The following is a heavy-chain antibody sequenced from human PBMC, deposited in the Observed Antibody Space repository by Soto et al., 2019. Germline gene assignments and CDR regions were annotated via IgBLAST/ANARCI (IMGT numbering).Heavy chain of an antibody. D-gene: IGHD2-21*02. CDR3: ARSGVTGIVIPSHWFDP. J-gene: IGHJ5*02. Sequence: SETLSLTCTVSGGSMSSYYWTWLRQFPGRGLEWIGCISSSGSTYYNPALNNRISLSLDTSQNQFSLKLLSVTAADTAIYYCARSGVTGIVIPSHWFDPWGQGTLVTVSS. V-gene: IGHV4-59*06. CDR1: GGSMSSYY. CDR2: ISSSGST.